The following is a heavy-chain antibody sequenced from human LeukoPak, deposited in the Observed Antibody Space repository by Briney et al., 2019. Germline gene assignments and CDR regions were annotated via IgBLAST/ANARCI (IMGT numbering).Heavy chain of an antibody. CDR1: GGSISSSSYY. Sequence: PSETLSLTCTASGGSISSSSYYWGWIRQPPGKGLEWIGRIYYSGSTYYNPSLKSRVTISVDTSKNQFSLKLSSVTAADTAVYYCASVGYSNPAAWGQGTLVTVSS. J-gene: IGHJ4*02. CDR3: ASVGYSNPAA. CDR2: IYYSGST. D-gene: IGHD3-22*01. V-gene: IGHV4-39*01.